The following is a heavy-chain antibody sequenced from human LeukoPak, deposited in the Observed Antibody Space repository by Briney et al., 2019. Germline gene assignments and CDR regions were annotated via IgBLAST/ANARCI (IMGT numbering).Heavy chain of an antibody. D-gene: IGHD6-19*01. Sequence: SETLSLTCAVSGGSISSSNWWSWVRQPPGKGLEWIGEIYHSGSTNYNPSLKSRVTISVDKSKNQFSLKLNSVTAADTAVYYCARDLGIAVAGTSGNYWGQGTLVTVSS. CDR1: GGSISSSNW. CDR3: ARDLGIAVAGTSGNY. CDR2: IYHSGST. V-gene: IGHV4-4*02. J-gene: IGHJ4*02.